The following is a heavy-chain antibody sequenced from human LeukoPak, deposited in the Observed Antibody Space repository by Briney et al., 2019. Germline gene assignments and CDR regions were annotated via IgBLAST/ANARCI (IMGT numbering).Heavy chain of an antibody. CDR1: GFNFSSYG. D-gene: IGHD2-15*01. CDR2: ISYDGSNR. V-gene: IGHV3-30*18. CDR3: AKSKVVVAAIPGYFFDY. Sequence: AGGSLRLSCAASGFNFSSYGMHWVRQAPGKGLEWVAFISYDGSNRYYADSVKGRFTISRDNSKNTLYLQMGSLRADDTAAYYCAKSKVVVAAIPGYFFDYWGQGTLVTVSS. J-gene: IGHJ4*02.